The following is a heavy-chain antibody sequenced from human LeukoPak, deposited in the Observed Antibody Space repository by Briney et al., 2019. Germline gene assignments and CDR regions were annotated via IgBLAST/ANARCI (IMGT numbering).Heavy chain of an antibody. V-gene: IGHV3-30*02. Sequence: GGSLRLSCAASGFTFTSYAMHWARQAPGKGLEWVAFIRYDGSLQFYTHSVKGRFTVSRDNSKNTLYLQMHSLRAEDTAVYYCVKDGSSSFYYYFDYWGQGALVTVSS. CDR1: GFTFTSYA. CDR3: VKDGSSSFYYYFDY. J-gene: IGHJ4*02. D-gene: IGHD3-22*01. CDR2: IRYDGSLQ.